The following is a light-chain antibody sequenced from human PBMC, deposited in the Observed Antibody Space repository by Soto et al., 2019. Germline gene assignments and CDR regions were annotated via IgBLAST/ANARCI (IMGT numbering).Light chain of an antibody. V-gene: IGLV2-14*01. CDR3: SSYTDGSALYV. CDR1: SSDVGYYKF. CDR2: DVS. J-gene: IGLJ1*01. Sequence: QSALTQPASVSGSPGQSITISCTGTSSDVGYYKFVSWYQQHPGKAPKLVLHDVSYWPSGVSTRFSGSKSGNTASLTISGLQPEDEADYYCSSYTDGSALYVFGTGTKVTVL.